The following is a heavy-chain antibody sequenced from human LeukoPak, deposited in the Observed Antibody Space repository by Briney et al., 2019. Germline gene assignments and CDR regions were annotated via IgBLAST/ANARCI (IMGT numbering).Heavy chain of an antibody. Sequence: PGGSLRLSCAASGFTFSSYGMHWVRQAPGNGLDWVAVIWYDGNNKYYADSVKGRFTISRDNSKNTLYLQMNSLRAEDTAVYYCAKDWGYTTMVSYYFDYWGQGTLVTVSS. D-gene: IGHD5-18*01. V-gene: IGHV3-33*06. CDR1: GFTFSSYG. CDR2: IWYDGNNK. CDR3: AKDWGYTTMVSYYFDY. J-gene: IGHJ4*02.